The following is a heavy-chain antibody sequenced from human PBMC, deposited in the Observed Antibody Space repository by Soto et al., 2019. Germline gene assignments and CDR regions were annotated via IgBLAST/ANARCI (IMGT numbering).Heavy chain of an antibody. D-gene: IGHD7-27*01. CDR2: IYDSGNT. V-gene: IGHV4-4*02. CDR3: ATCQLGEYYYAMDI. Sequence: SETLSLTCGVSGDSITTHKWWTWVRQTPGKGLEWIGEIYDSGNTRYNPSLKSRVTISKDTSKNELSLKLNSVTVADTAVYYCATCQLGEYYYAMDIWGQGTTVTVSS. J-gene: IGHJ6*02. CDR1: GDSITTHKW.